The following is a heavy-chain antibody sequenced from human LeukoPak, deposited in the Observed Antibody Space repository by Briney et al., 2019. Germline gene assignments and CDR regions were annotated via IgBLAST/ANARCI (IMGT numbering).Heavy chain of an antibody. V-gene: IGHV3-11*01. CDR2: ISGSGANR. CDR3: TTLHFYAMGV. CDR1: GLRFSDQY. Sequence: GGSLRLSCAASGLRFSDQYMIWIRQTPGKGLEWVSFISGSGANRFYADSMKGRFTISKDNTKNSLYLQMNSLRAEDTAIYYCTTLHFYAMGVWGQGTTVTVSS. J-gene: IGHJ6*02.